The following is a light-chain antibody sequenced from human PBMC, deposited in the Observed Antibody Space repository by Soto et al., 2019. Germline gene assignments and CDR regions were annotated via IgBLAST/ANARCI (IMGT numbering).Light chain of an antibody. Sequence: QSVLTQPPSVSGAPGPRVTISCTGSSSNIGAGYDVHWYQQLPGTAPKLLIYGNSNRPSGVPDRFSGSKSGTSASLAITGLQAEDEADYYCQSYDSRLSGSVFGGGTKVTVL. CDR3: QSYDSRLSGSV. CDR2: GNS. V-gene: IGLV1-40*01. J-gene: IGLJ2*01. CDR1: SSNIGAGYD.